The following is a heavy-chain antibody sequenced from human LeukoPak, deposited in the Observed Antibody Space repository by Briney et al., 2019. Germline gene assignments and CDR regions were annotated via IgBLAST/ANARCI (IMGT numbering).Heavy chain of an antibody. CDR1: GFIFSSYG. V-gene: IGHV3-23*01. Sequence: GGSLRLSCAASGFIFSSYGMSWVRQAPGKGLEWVSAISGSGGSTYYADSVKGRFTISRDNSKNTLYLQMNSLRAEDTAVYYCARAARETYYYDSSGPRLLYYFDYWGQGTLVTVSS. D-gene: IGHD3-22*01. CDR3: ARAARETYYYDSSGPRLLYYFDY. CDR2: ISGSGGST. J-gene: IGHJ4*02.